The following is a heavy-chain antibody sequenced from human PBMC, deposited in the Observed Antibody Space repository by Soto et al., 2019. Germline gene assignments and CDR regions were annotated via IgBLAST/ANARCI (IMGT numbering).Heavy chain of an antibody. CDR2: IWNDGSNK. Sequence: QVQLVESGGGVVQPGRSLRLSCAASGFTFSSYGMHWVRQAPGKGLEWVAVIWNDGSNKYYADSVKGRFTISRDNSKNTLYLQMNSLRAEDTAVYYCARPHQTYSGSYYAYWGQGTLVTVSS. J-gene: IGHJ4*02. CDR1: GFTFSSYG. V-gene: IGHV3-33*01. D-gene: IGHD1-26*01. CDR3: ARPHQTYSGSYYAY.